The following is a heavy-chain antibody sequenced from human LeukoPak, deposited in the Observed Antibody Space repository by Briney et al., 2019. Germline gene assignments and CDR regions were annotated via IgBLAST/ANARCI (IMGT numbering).Heavy chain of an antibody. CDR2: INHSGST. Sequence: SETLSLTCTVYGGSFSGYYWSWIRQPPGKGLEWIGEINHSGSTNYNPSLKSRVTISVDTSKNQFSLKLSSVTAADTAIYYCARDGRAGSLFAYWGQGTLVTVSS. CDR3: ARDGRAGSLFAY. CDR1: GGSFSGYY. D-gene: IGHD6-19*01. J-gene: IGHJ4*02. V-gene: IGHV4-34*01.